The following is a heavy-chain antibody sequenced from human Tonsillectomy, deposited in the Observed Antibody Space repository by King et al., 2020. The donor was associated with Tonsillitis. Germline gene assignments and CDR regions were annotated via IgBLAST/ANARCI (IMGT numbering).Heavy chain of an antibody. J-gene: IGHJ4*02. CDR3: AQGRDFLGGQYYYNSGSSLPDDY. V-gene: IGHV3-30*18. CDR1: GFTFSSYG. CDR2: ISYDGSNK. Sequence: VQLVESGGGVVQPGRSLRLSCAASGFTFSSYGMHWVRQAPGKGLEWVAVISYDGSNKYYADSVKGRFTISRDNSKNTLYLQMNSLRAEDTAVYYCAQGRDFLGGQYYYNSGSSLPDDYWGQGTLDTVSS. D-gene: IGHD3-10*01.